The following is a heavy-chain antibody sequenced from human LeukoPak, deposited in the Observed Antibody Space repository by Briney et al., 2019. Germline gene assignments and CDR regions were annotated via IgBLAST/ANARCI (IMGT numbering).Heavy chain of an antibody. V-gene: IGHV3-64*01. CDR2: ISSNGGST. D-gene: IGHD6-13*01. CDR3: AREGGPTTGYSSSWYHLWGASYYYYMDV. J-gene: IGHJ6*03. CDR1: GFTFSSYA. Sequence: GGSLRLSCAASGFTFSSYAMHWVRQAPGKGLEYVSAISSNGGSTYYANSVKGRFTISRDNSKNTLYLQMGSLRAEDMAVYYCAREGGPTTGYSSSWYHLWGASYYYYMDVWGKGTTVTISS.